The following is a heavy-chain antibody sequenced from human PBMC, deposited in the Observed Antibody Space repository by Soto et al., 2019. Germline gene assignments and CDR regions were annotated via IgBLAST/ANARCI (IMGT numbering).Heavy chain of an antibody. J-gene: IGHJ4*02. CDR3: AKDMRSSQGGSYAAEL. CDR2: ISWNSGNI. V-gene: IGHV3-9*01. CDR1: GFFFEDYA. Sequence: EVQLVESGGGLVQPGRSPRLSCAASGFFFEDYAMHWVRQAPGKGLEWVSAISWNSGNIGYADSVKGRFTISRANAKNSLYLQMNSLRTEDTAFYFCAKDMRSSQGGSYAAELWGQGTLVTVSS. D-gene: IGHD3-10*01.